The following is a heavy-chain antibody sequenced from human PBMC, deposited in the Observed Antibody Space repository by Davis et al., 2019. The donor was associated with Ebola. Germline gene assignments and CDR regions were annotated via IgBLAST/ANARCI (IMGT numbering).Heavy chain of an antibody. D-gene: IGHD5-24*01. J-gene: IGHJ6*04. CDR3: ARGYVEMATISPPLPLEMDV. CDR1: GGSISSGDYY. V-gene: IGHV4-30-4*01. Sequence: PSETLSLTCTVSGGSISSGDYYWSWIRQPPGKGLEWIGYIYYSGSTYYNPSLKSRVTISVDTSKNQFSLKLSSVTAADTAVYYCARGYVEMATISPPLPLEMDVWGKGTTVTVSS. CDR2: IYYSGST.